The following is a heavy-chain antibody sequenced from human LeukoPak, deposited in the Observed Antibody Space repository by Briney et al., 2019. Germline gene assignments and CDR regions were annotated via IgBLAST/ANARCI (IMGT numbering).Heavy chain of an antibody. Sequence: GASVKVSCKASGYTFSGYYIHWVRQAPGQGLEWISWINPSNGDTNYAEKFQGRVTITRDKSKNTAYMELTSLISEDTAVYYCARVGSSGWYVHPTLHYWGQGTLVTASS. CDR2: INPSNGDT. V-gene: IGHV1-2*02. CDR3: ARVGSSGWYVHPTLHY. CDR1: GYTFSGYY. D-gene: IGHD6-19*01. J-gene: IGHJ4*02.